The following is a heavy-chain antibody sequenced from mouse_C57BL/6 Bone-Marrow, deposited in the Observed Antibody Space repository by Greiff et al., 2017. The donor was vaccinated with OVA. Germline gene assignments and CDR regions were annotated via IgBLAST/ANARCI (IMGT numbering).Heavy chain of an antibody. V-gene: IGHV1-76*01. CDR3: ARRGEYGAWFAY. Sequence: VQLQQSGAELVRPGASVKLSCKASGYTFTDYYINWVQQRPGPGLEWIARIYPGSGNTYYNEKFKGKATLTAEKSSSTAYMQLSSLTSEDSAVYFCARRGEYGAWFAYWGQGTLVTVSA. J-gene: IGHJ3*01. CDR2: IYPGSGNT. CDR1: GYTFTDYY. D-gene: IGHD1-2*01.